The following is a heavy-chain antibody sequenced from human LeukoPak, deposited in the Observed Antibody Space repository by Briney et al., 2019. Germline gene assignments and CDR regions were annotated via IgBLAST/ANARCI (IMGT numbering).Heavy chain of an antibody. D-gene: IGHD5-18*01. V-gene: IGHV3-48*03. CDR1: GFTFSSYE. CDR2: IGSSATAI. Sequence: PGGSLRLSCAASGFTFSSYETNWVRQAPGKGLEWVSYIGSSATAIYYEDSVKGRFTISRDSAKNSLYLQMNSLRGEDTAVYYCARGYRYGLGDWGQGTLVTVSS. CDR3: ARGYRYGLGD. J-gene: IGHJ4*02.